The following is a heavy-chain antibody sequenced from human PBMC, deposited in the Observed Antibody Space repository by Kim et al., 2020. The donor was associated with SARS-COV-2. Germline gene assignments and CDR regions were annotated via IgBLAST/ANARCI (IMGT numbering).Heavy chain of an antibody. Sequence: GGSLRLSCAASGFTFSSYSMNWVRQAPGKGLEWVSSISSSSSYIYYADSVKGRFTISRDNAKNSLYLQMNSLRAEDTAVYYCARSRSQWLLPGIDYWGQGTLVTVSS. CDR2: ISSSSSYI. CDR1: GFTFSSYS. CDR3: ARSRSQWLLPGIDY. D-gene: IGHD3-22*01. V-gene: IGHV3-21*01. J-gene: IGHJ4*02.